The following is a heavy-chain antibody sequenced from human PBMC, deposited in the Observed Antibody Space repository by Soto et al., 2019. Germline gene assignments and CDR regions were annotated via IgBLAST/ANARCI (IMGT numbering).Heavy chain of an antibody. D-gene: IGHD3-3*01. CDR2: IKSKTDGGTT. CDR3: PTVAPELRFLDY. J-gene: IGHJ4*02. Sequence: GGSLRLSCVASGFTFSNAWMSWVRQAPGKGLEWVGRIKSKTDGGTTDYAAPVKGRFTISRDDSKNTLYLQMNSLKTEDTAVYYCPTVAPELRFLDYWGQGTLVTVSS. V-gene: IGHV3-15*01. CDR1: GFTFSNAW.